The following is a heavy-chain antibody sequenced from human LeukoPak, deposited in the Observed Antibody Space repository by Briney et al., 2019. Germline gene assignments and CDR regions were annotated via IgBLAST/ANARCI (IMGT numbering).Heavy chain of an antibody. J-gene: IGHJ5*02. D-gene: IGHD2-21*02. V-gene: IGHV1-18*01. CDR3: ASLVTAIRGVDWFDP. CDR2: ISAYNGNT. CDR1: GYTFTSYG. Sequence: ASVKVSCKASGYTFTSYGISWVRQAPGQGLEWMGWISAYNGNTNYAQKLQGRVTMTTDTSTSTAYMELSSLRSEDTAVYYCASLVTAIRGVDWFDPWGQGTLVTVSS.